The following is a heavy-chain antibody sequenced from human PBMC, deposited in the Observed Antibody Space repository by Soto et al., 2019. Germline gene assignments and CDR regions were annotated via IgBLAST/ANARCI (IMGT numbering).Heavy chain of an antibody. Sequence: EVQLVESGGGLVQPGRSLRLSCAASGFTFDDYAMHWVRQAPGKGLEWVSGISWNSGSIGYADSVKGRFTISRDNAKNSLYLQMNSLRAEDTALYYCAEDVHCSGGSCYSYFDYWGQGTLVTVSS. CDR3: AEDVHCSGGSCYSYFDY. D-gene: IGHD2-15*01. V-gene: IGHV3-9*01. CDR2: ISWNSGSI. CDR1: GFTFDDYA. J-gene: IGHJ4*02.